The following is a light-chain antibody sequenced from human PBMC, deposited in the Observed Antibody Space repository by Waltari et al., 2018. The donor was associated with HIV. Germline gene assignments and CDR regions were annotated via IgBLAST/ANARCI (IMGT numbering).Light chain of an antibody. CDR3: AAWDDSLSAWV. CDR2: RNN. CDR1: SSNIGRNF. V-gene: IGLV1-47*01. Sequence: QSVMTQPPSASGTPGQRVTIPCSGSSSNIGRNFVYWYQPLPGPAPKLLIYRNNQRPSGVPDRFSGSKSGTSASLAIGGLRSEDEADYYCAAWDDSLSAWVFGGGTKLTVL. J-gene: IGLJ3*02.